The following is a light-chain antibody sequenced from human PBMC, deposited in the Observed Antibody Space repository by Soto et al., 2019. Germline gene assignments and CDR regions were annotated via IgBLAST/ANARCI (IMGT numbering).Light chain of an antibody. Sequence: EIVMTQSPATLSVSPGERATLSCRASQSVSSDLAWYHQKPGQAPRLLIYSASTRATGIPARFSGSGSGTEFTLTISSLQSEDFAVYFCQQYTDWPITFGQGTRLEIK. V-gene: IGKV3-15*01. CDR2: SAS. CDR1: QSVSSD. CDR3: QQYTDWPIT. J-gene: IGKJ5*01.